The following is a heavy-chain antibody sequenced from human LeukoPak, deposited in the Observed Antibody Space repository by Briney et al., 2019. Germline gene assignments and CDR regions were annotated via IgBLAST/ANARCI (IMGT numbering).Heavy chain of an antibody. CDR1: GGSFSGYY. CDR3: ASIAIAAARETGRDYFDS. Sequence: TSETLSLTCAVYGGSFSGYYWSWIRQPPGKGLEWIGEINHSGSTNYNPSLKSRVTISVDTSKNQFSLKLSSVTAADTAVYYCASIAIAAARETGRDYFDSWGQGTLVTVSS. V-gene: IGHV4-34*01. CDR2: INHSGST. D-gene: IGHD6-13*01. J-gene: IGHJ4*02.